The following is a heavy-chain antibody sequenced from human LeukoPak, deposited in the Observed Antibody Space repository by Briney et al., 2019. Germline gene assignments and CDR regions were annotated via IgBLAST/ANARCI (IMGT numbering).Heavy chain of an antibody. Sequence: SETLSLTCTVSGSSINNNFWTWIRQPPGKGLEWIGYIYSSGSANYNPSLKSRVIISGDTSKNQISLKLTSVTAADTAVYFCARHRDYYDTWGYGTLVTVSS. V-gene: IGHV4-59*08. CDR2: IYSSGSA. J-gene: IGHJ4*01. CDR1: GSSINNNF. CDR3: ARHRDYYDT. D-gene: IGHD3-22*01.